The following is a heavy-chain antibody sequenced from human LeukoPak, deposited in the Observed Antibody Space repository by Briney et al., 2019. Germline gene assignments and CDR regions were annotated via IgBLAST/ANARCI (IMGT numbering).Heavy chain of an antibody. CDR2: ISPDGSTT. Sequence: PGGSLRLSCAASGFTFSRYWMHWVRQAPGKGLMWVSRISPDGSTTLYADSVKGRFTISRDNAKNTLYLQMNSLGAEDTAVYYWKTGLNSNRFHPCDYLGQGTLVTVSS. D-gene: IGHD1-14*01. J-gene: IGHJ4*02. CDR1: GFTFSRYW. V-gene: IGHV3-74*03. CDR3: KTGLNSNRFHPCDY.